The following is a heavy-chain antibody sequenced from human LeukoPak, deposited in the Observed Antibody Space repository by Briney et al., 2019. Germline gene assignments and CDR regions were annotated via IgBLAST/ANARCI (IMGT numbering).Heavy chain of an antibody. CDR3: ARVVYRGENWFDP. CDR2: IFSNGNT. CDR1: SGSVSSDY. D-gene: IGHD3-10*01. V-gene: IGHV4-59*02. J-gene: IGHJ5*02. Sequence: SETLSLTCTVSSGSVSSDYWSWIRQPPGKGLEWVGYIFSNGNTEYSPSLKSRATISVDTSKNQCSLKLNSVTAADTAVYYCARVVYRGENWFDPWGQGTLVTVSS.